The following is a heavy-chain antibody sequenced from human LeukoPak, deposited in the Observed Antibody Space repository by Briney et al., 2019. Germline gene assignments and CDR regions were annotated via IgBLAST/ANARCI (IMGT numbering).Heavy chain of an antibody. J-gene: IGHJ5*02. CDR2: ITPIFGTA. D-gene: IGHD1-26*01. CDR1: GGTFSSYA. CDR3: ARGGWANWFDP. Sequence: GASVKVSCKASGGTFSSYAISWVRQAPGQGLEWMGGITPIFGTANYAQKFQGRVTITADESTSTAYMELSSPRSEDTAVYYCARGGWANWFDPWGQGTLVTVSS. V-gene: IGHV1-69*13.